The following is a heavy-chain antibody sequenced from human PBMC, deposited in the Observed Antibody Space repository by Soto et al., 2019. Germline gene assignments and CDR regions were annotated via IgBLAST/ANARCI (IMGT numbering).Heavy chain of an antibody. J-gene: IGHJ6*02. CDR1: GGTFSSYA. Sequence: GASVKVSCKASGGTFSSYAISWVRQAPGQGLEWMGGIIPIFGTANYAQKFQGRVTITADESTSTAYMELSSLRSEDTAVYYCAREEKDDYYYYGMDVWGQGTTVTVSS. D-gene: IGHD2-15*01. CDR2: IIPIFGTA. V-gene: IGHV1-69*13. CDR3: AREEKDDYYYYGMDV.